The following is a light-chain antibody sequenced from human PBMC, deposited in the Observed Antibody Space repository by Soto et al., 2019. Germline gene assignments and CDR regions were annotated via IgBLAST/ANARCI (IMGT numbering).Light chain of an antibody. V-gene: IGKV3-20*01. J-gene: IGKJ5*01. CDR1: QFISSRN. CDR3: QQYDSSPIT. CDR2: GAS. Sequence: EIVLTQSPGTLSLSPGESATLLCRASQFISSRNLAWYQQRPGQAPRLFIYGASTRATGIPDRFSGSGSGTDFTLTITPLEPEDFAVYFCQQYDSSPITFGQGTRLEIK.